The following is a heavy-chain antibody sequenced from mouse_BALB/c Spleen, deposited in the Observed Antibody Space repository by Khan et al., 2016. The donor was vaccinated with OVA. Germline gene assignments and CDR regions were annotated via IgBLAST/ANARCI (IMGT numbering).Heavy chain of an antibody. CDR3: ARGNYYGYYFDY. D-gene: IGHD1-1*01. CDR1: GYSITSGYA. V-gene: IGHV3-2*02. CDR2: ISYSGVT. J-gene: IGHJ2*01. Sequence: QLEESGPGLVKPSQSLSLTCPVTGYSITSGYAWNWIRQFPGNKLEWMGYISYSGVTSNTPSLKSRISITRDTSKNQFFLQLNSVTTEDTATYYCARGNYYGYYFDYWGQGTTLTVSS.